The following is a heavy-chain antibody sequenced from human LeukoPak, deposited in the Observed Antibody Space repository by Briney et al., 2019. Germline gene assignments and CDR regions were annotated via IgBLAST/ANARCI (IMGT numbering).Heavy chain of an antibody. V-gene: IGHV4-39*07. D-gene: IGHD1-26*01. Sequence: SETLSLTCTVSGGSISSSSYYWGWIRQPPGKGLEWIGSIYYSGSTYYNPSLKSRVTISVDTSKNQFSLKLSSVTAADTAVYYCARGFGSYGYFDYWGQGTLVTVSS. J-gene: IGHJ4*02. CDR1: GGSISSSSYY. CDR3: ARGFGSYGYFDY. CDR2: IYYSGST.